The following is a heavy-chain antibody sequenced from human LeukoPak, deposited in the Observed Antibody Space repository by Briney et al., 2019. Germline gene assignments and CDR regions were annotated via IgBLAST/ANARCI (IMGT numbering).Heavy chain of an antibody. Sequence: SGGSLRLSCAASGFTFSSYSMNWVRQAPGKGLQWVSSISSSGNSIYYADSVKGRFTISRDNAKNSLYLQMNSLRAEDTAVYYCARGVASSSWYKWGDYWGQGTLVTVSS. V-gene: IGHV3-21*01. CDR2: ISSSGNSI. CDR1: GFTFSSYS. J-gene: IGHJ4*02. D-gene: IGHD6-13*01. CDR3: ARGVASSSWYKWGDY.